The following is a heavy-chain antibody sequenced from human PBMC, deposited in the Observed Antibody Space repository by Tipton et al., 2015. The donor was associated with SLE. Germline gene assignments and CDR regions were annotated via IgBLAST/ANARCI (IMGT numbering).Heavy chain of an antibody. D-gene: IGHD3-22*01. CDR3: ARKSDYYDGSSYAFDY. CDR2: ILHSGIT. V-gene: IGHV4-59*12. J-gene: IGHJ4*02. CDR1: GGSISSYY. Sequence: VKPSETLSLTCTVSGGSISSYYWSWIRQPPGKGPEWLGEILHSGITNYNPSLKGRVSILLDKSKNQFSLTLSSVMAADTAVYYCARKSDYYDGSSYAFDYWGQGTLVTVSS.